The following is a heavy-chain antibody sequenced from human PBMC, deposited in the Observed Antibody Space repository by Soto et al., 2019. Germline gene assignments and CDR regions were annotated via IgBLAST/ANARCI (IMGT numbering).Heavy chain of an antibody. CDR1: SGSIRTSY. V-gene: IGHV4-59*01. CDR3: ARLQYTVVTPIDM. Sequence: QVQLQESGPGLVKPSETLSLTCTVPSGSIRTSYWTWIRQFPGKRLEWIAHIHNSGNTNPNPSLKSRVTMSMDTSKNQISLRLTSVTAADTAKYYCARLQYTVVTPIDMWGQGTMVTVSS. D-gene: IGHD2-21*02. CDR2: IHNSGNT. J-gene: IGHJ3*02.